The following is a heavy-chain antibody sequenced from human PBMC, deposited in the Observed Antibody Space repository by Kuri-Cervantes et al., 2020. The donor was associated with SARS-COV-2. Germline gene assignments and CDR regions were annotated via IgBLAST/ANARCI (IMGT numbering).Heavy chain of an antibody. Sequence: GSLRLSCTVSGGSISSSSYYWGWIRQPPGKGLEWIGSIYYSGSTYYNPSLKSRVTISVDTSKNQFSLKLSSVTAADTAVYHCAALAAAGSVDYWGQGTLVTVSS. CDR1: GGSISSSSYY. D-gene: IGHD6-13*01. J-gene: IGHJ4*02. CDR3: AALAAAGSVDY. CDR2: IYYSGST. V-gene: IGHV4-39*01.